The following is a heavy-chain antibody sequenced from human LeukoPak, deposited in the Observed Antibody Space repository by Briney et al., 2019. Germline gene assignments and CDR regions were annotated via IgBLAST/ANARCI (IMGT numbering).Heavy chain of an antibody. Sequence: GGSLRLSCAPSGFTFSRHGMHWVRQAPGKGLEWVAIISDDGSRKYYAHSVEGRFTISRDNSKNTLYLQMDSLRAEDTAVYYCARDRAWNYFDYWGQGTLVTVSS. J-gene: IGHJ4*02. CDR2: ISDDGSRK. V-gene: IGHV3-30*03. CDR1: GFTFSRHG. CDR3: ARDRAWNYFDY. D-gene: IGHD3-3*01.